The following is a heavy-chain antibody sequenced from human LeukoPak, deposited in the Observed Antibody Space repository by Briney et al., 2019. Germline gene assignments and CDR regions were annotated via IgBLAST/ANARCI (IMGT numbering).Heavy chain of an antibody. CDR3: ARGPDYGDFSFYYYMDV. CDR2: MNPNSGNT. V-gene: IGHV1-8*01. J-gene: IGHJ6*03. D-gene: IGHD4-17*01. CDR1: GYTFTSYD. Sequence: ASVKVSCKASGYTFTSYDINWVRQATGQGLEWMGWMNPNSGNTGYAQKFQGRVTMTRNTSISTAYVELSSLRSEDTAVYYCARGPDYGDFSFYYYMDVWGKGTTVTVSS.